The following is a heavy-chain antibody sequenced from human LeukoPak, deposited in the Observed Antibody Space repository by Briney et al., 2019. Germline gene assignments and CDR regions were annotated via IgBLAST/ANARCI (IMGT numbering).Heavy chain of an antibody. Sequence: ASVKVSCKASGYTFTSYGISWVRQAPGQGLEWMGWISAYNGNTNYAQKLQGRVTMTTDTSTSTAYMELRSLRSDDTAVYYCARLDDSSGYWGSTFDYWGQGTLITVSS. CDR3: ARLDDSSGYWGSTFDY. CDR2: ISAYNGNT. J-gene: IGHJ4*02. CDR1: GYTFTSYG. V-gene: IGHV1-18*01. D-gene: IGHD3-22*01.